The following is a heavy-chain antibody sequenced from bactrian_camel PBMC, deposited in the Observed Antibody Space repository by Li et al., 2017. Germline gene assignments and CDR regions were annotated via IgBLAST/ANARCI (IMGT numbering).Heavy chain of an antibody. V-gene: IGHV3S6*01. CDR1: GFPIDRSC. D-gene: IGHD6*01. J-gene: IGHJ4*01. CDR3: AARYGGSWYCHATRRFEPEYEY. Sequence: HVQLVESGGGSVRAGGSLRLACEVSGFPIDRSCMGWFRQATGKEREWIASIYRPGGNTFAADSVKGRFTISQDNAKNTLYLQMNSLKPEDTAMYYCAARYGGSWYCHATRRFEPEYEYWGQGTQVTVS. CDR2: IYRPGGNT.